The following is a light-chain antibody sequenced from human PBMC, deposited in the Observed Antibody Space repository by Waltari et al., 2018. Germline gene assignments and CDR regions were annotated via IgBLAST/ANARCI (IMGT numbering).Light chain of an antibody. CDR1: QDIRNY. Sequence: DNKMTKYPTSLSASVGDRVTITCQASQDIRNYLNWFQHKPGKAPNILIYDASNLETGVPSRFSGSGSGTDFTFTISSLHPEDIATYYCRQYDNLMFTFGGGTQVEIK. V-gene: IGKV1-33*01. CDR3: RQYDNLMFT. J-gene: IGKJ4*01. CDR2: DAS.